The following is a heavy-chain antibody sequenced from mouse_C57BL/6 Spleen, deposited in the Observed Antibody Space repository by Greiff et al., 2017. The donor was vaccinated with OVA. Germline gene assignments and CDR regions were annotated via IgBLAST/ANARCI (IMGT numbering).Heavy chain of an antibody. CDR2: IDPENGDT. CDR1: GFNIKDDY. CDR3: TTGYYGSRAWFAY. V-gene: IGHV14-4*01. Sequence: EVQLQQSGAELVRPGASVKLSCTASGFNIKDDYMHWVKQRPEQGLEWIGWIDPENGDTEYASKFQGKATITADTSSNTAYPQLSSLTSEDTAVYYCTTGYYGSRAWFAYWGQGTLVTVSA. D-gene: IGHD1-1*01. J-gene: IGHJ3*01.